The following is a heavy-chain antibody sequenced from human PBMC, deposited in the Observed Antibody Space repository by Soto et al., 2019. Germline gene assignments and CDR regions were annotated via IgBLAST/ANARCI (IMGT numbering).Heavy chain of an antibody. CDR3: ARGRYGDY. J-gene: IGHJ4*02. V-gene: IGHV1-18*01. Sequence: QVHLVQSGAEVKKPGASVKVSCKGSGYAFTTYGITWVRQAPGQGLEWMGWISAHNGNTNYAQKLQGRVTVTRDKSTSKAYMELRSLRSDDTAVYYCARGRYGDYWGQGALVTVSS. CDR2: ISAHNGNT. D-gene: IGHD1-1*01. CDR1: GYAFTTYG.